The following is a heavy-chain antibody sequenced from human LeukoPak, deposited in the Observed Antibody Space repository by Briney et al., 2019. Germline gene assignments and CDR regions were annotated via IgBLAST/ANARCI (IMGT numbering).Heavy chain of an antibody. V-gene: IGHV3-33*08. J-gene: IGHJ4*02. CDR1: GFTFSDYA. CDR2: IWHDGSNI. Sequence: PGRSLRLSCAASGFTFSDYAMLWVSQAPGKGLEWVAVIWHDGSNIFYADSVKGRLTISRDNSKKTLYLEMNSPRAEDTAVYYCARGFCRGGICYPQPTTWTFYFDSWGQGTQVTVSS. D-gene: IGHD2-15*01. CDR3: ARGFCRGGICYPQPTTWTFYFDS.